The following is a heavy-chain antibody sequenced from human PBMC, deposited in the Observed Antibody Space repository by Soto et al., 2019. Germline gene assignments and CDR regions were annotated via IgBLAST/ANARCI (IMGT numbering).Heavy chain of an antibody. CDR3: ARTSTAGPLYYFDY. CDR1: GGSISSYY. J-gene: IGHJ4*02. D-gene: IGHD4-4*01. V-gene: IGHV4-59*01. Sequence: QVQLQESGPGLVKPSETLSLTCTVSGGSISSYYWSWIRQPPGKGLEWIGYIYYSGSTNYNPSLKSRVTISVDTSKNQFSLKLSSVTAADTAVYYCARTSTAGPLYYFDYWGQGTLLTVSS. CDR2: IYYSGST.